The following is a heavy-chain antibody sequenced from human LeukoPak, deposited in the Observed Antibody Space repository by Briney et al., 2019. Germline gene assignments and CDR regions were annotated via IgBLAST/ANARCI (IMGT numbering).Heavy chain of an antibody. CDR3: AISNDYGDYVIDY. CDR2: INHSGST. Sequence: SETLSLTCAVYGGSFSGYYWSWIRQPPGKGLEWIGEINHSGSTNYNPSLKSRVTISVDTSKNQFSLKLSFVTAADTAVYYCAISNDYGDYVIDYWGQGTLVTVSS. J-gene: IGHJ4*02. D-gene: IGHD4-17*01. CDR1: GGSFSGYY. V-gene: IGHV4-34*01.